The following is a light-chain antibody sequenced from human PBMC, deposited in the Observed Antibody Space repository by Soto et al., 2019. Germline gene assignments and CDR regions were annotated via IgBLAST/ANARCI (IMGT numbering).Light chain of an antibody. CDR1: SSNIGTNP. CDR2: RNS. J-gene: IGLJ3*02. Sequence: QSVLTQPPSASGTPGQRVTISCSGSSSNIGTNPVHWYQQLPGTAPKLLLYRNSQRPSGIPDRFSGSKSGTSASLAISGLQFEDEADYYCAAWDDSLNGWVFGGGTKLTVL. CDR3: AAWDDSLNGWV. V-gene: IGLV1-44*01.